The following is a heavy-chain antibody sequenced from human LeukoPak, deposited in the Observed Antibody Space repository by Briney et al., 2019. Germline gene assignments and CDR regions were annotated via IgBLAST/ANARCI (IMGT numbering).Heavy chain of an antibody. D-gene: IGHD3-10*01. Sequence: GASVKVSCKASGYTFTGYYMHWVRQAPGQGLEWMGWINPNSGGTNYAQKFQGWVTMTRDTSISTAYTELSRLRSDDTAVYYCARDYYGSGSYLIDPWGQGTLVTVSS. V-gene: IGHV1-2*04. J-gene: IGHJ5*02. CDR3: ARDYYGSGSYLIDP. CDR1: GYTFTGYY. CDR2: INPNSGGT.